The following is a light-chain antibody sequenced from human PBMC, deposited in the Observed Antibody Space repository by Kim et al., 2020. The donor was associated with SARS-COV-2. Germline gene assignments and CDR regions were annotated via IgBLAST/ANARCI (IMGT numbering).Light chain of an antibody. CDR2: GAS. J-gene: IGKJ1*01. CDR3: QKYNSAPWT. Sequence: DIQMAQSPSSLSASVGDRVTITCRASKGISNSLAWYRQKPGKVPMLLIYGASTLRSGVPSRFRGSGSGTDFTLTISSLQPEDAATYYCQKYNSAPWTFGQGTKVDIK. CDR1: KGISNS. V-gene: IGKV1-27*01.